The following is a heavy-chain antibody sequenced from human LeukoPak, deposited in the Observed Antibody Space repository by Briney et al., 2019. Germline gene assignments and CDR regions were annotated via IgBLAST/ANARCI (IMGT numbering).Heavy chain of an antibody. J-gene: IGHJ3*01. CDR1: GFTFSSYA. D-gene: IGHD3-10*01. CDR3: ARSVRGVIADAFNV. CDR2: ISDSGGLT. V-gene: IGHV3-23*01. Sequence: GGSLRLSCAASGFTFSSYAMSWVRQAPGRGLEWVSDISDSGGLTYYSDSVKGRFTISRDISKNTLFLQMNSLKVEDTAVYYCARSVRGVIADAFNVWGQGTMVAVSS.